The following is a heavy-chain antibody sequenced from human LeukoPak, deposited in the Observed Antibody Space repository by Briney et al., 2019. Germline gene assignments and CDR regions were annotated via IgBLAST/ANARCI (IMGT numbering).Heavy chain of an antibody. J-gene: IGHJ4*02. CDR2: IKEDGNEE. CDR1: GFTFSSSW. Sequence: GGSLRLSCAASGFTFSSSWMTWVRQAPGKGLEWVAHIKEDGNEEYYVDSVKGRFTIFRDNAKNSLYLQMNSLRAEDTAVFYCARWNNDWEFDYWGQGTLVSVSS. D-gene: IGHD1/OR15-1a*01. V-gene: IGHV3-7*05. CDR3: ARWNNDWEFDY.